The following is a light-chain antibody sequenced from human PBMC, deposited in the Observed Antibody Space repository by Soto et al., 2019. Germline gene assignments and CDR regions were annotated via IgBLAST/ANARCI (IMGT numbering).Light chain of an antibody. J-gene: IGKJ1*01. Sequence: DIVMTQSPDSLAVSLGERATINCKSSQSVLYSSNNKNYLAWYQRKPGQPPKLLIYWASTRESGVPDRFSGSGSGTDFTLTISSLQAEDGAVYHCQQYYSTPSTFGQGTKVEIK. CDR3: QQYYSTPST. CDR1: QSVLYSSNNKNY. CDR2: WAS. V-gene: IGKV4-1*01.